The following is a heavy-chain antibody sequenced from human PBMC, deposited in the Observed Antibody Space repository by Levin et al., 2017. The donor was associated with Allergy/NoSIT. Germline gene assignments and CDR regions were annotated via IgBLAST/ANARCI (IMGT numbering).Heavy chain of an antibody. CDR2: ISSDGRKK. D-gene: IGHD6-19*01. CDR3: AKDVYGSGWYPLGNDAFEM. Sequence: GASVKVSCVASGVAFSSYGMHWVRQAPGKGLEWVAVISSDGRKKFYADSVKGRFTISRDNSKNTLDLQMNSLRAEDTAVYYCAKDVYGSGWYPLGNDAFEMWGQGTKVSVSS. V-gene: IGHV3-30*18. CDR1: GVAFSSYG. J-gene: IGHJ3*02.